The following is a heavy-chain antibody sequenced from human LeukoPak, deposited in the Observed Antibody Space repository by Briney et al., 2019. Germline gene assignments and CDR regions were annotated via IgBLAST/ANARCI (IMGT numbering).Heavy chain of an antibody. J-gene: IGHJ4*02. CDR3: ARSSGYPYFDY. V-gene: IGHV3-48*01. Sequence: GGSLRLSCAASGFTFSSYSMNWVRQAPGKGLEWVSYMSSSSDTIYYADSVKGRFTISRDNAKNSPYLQMNSLRAEDTAVYYCARSSGYPYFDYWGQGTLVTVSS. CDR1: GFTFSSYS. CDR2: MSSSSDTI. D-gene: IGHD6-19*01.